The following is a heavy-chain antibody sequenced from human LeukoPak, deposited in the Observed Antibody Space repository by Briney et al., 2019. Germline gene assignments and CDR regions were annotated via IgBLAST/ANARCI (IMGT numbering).Heavy chain of an antibody. CDR3: ASSYGSNFPSEH. Sequence: GGSLRLSCAASGFTFDDYAMHWVRQAPGKGLVWVSRINSDGSNILYADSVKGRFTISRDNAKNTLYLQMNSLRAEDTAVYYCASSYGSNFPSEHWGQGTLVTVSS. D-gene: IGHD4-23*01. J-gene: IGHJ1*01. CDR1: GFTFDDYA. V-gene: IGHV3-74*01. CDR2: INSDGSNI.